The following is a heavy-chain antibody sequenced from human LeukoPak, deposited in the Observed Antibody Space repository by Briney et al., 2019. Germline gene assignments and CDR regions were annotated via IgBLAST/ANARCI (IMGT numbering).Heavy chain of an antibody. Sequence: PSETLSLTCTVSGGSNSSYYWSWIRQPPGKGLEWIGYLYYSGNTNYNPSLKSRVTISVDTSKNQFSLKLSSVTAADTAVYYCARDLGYCSTTSCYNWFDPWGQGTLVTVSS. V-gene: IGHV4-59*01. D-gene: IGHD2-2*01. J-gene: IGHJ5*02. CDR1: GGSNSSYY. CDR2: LYYSGNT. CDR3: ARDLGYCSTTSCYNWFDP.